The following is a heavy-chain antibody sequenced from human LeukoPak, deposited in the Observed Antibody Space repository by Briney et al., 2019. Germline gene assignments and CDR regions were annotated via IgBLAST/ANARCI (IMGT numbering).Heavy chain of an antibody. CDR2: ISSSGNTI. D-gene: IGHD3-10*01. V-gene: IGHV3-48*03. CDR1: GFTFSSYE. J-gene: IGHJ4*02. CDR3: AGDYYGSGSYPFDY. Sequence: PGGSLRLSCAASGFTFSSYEMNWVRQAPGKGLEWVPYISSSGNTIYYADSVKGRFTISRDNAKNSLYLQMNSLRAEDTAVYYCAGDYYGSGSYPFDYWGQGTLVTVSS.